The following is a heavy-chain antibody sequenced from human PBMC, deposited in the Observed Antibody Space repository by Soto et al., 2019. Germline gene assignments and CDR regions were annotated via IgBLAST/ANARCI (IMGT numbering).Heavy chain of an antibody. CDR3: ARESFDFLGFYDY. Sequence: LRLSCAASGFTFSSYWMSWVRQAPGKGLEWVANIKQDGSEKYYVDSVKGRFTISRDNAKNSLYLQMNSLRAEDTAVYYCARESFDFLGFYDYWGQGTLVTVSS. V-gene: IGHV3-7*05. CDR2: IKQDGSEK. D-gene: IGHD3-3*01. J-gene: IGHJ4*02. CDR1: GFTFSSYW.